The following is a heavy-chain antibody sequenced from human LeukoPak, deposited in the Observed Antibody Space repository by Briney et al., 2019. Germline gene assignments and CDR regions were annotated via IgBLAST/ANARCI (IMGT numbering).Heavy chain of an antibody. CDR2: ISWNSGGV. CDR3: AKGVTSMVRGVIVGYYFDY. V-gene: IGHV3-9*01. J-gene: IGHJ4*02. D-gene: IGHD3-10*01. Sequence: GGSLRLSCAASGFKFDDYAMHWVRQVPGKGLEWVSGISWNSGGVGYADSVRGRFTISRDNAKSSLFLQMNSLRPGDTALYFCAKGVTSMVRGVIVGYYFDYWGQGTLVTVSS. CDR1: GFKFDDYA.